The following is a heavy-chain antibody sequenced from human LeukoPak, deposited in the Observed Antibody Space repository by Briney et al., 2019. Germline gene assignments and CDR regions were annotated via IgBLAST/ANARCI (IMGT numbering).Heavy chain of an antibody. D-gene: IGHD3-10*01. CDR2: IGGSGGTT. CDR3: AKVLWFGELILDY. V-gene: IGHV3-23*01. J-gene: IGHJ4*02. Sequence: GGSLRLSCTASGSTFNSYFMSWVRQAPGKGLEWVSGIGGSGGTTYYADSVKGRFTISRDNSKNTLYLQMNSLRAEDTAVYYCAKVLWFGELILDYWGQGTLVTVSS. CDR1: GSTFNSYF.